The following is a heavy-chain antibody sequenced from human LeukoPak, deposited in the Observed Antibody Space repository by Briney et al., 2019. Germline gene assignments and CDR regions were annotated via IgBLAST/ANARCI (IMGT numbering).Heavy chain of an antibody. CDR1: GYTFTGYY. CDR3: ARGHLWVAVAGTFDY. J-gene: IGHJ4*02. CDR2: INPNSGGT. D-gene: IGHD6-19*01. Sequence: ASVKVSCKASGYTFTGYYMHWVRQAPGQGLEWMGWINPNSGGTNYAQKFQGRVTMTRDTSISTAYMELSSLRSEDTAVYYCARGHLWVAVAGTFDYWGQGTLVTVSS. V-gene: IGHV1-2*02.